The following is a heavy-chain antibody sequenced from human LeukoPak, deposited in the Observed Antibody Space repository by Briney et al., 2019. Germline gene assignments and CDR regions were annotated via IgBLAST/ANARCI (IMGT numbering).Heavy chain of an antibody. J-gene: IGHJ4*02. CDR3: ARVSFEYYYGSGSSSSFDY. D-gene: IGHD3-10*01. CDR1: GFTFSSYA. V-gene: IGHV3-30-3*01. CDR2: ISYDGSNK. Sequence: PGRSLRLSCAASGFTFSSYAMHWVRQAPGKGLEWVAVISYDGSNKYYADSVKGRFTISRDNSKNTLYLQMNSLRAEDTAVYYCARVSFEYYYGSGSSSSFDYWGQGTLVTVSS.